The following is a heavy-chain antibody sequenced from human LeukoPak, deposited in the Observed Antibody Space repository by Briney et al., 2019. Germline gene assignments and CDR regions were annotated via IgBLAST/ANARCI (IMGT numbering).Heavy chain of an antibody. D-gene: IGHD7-27*01. CDR2: ISSSSSTI. Sequence: GGSLRLSCAASGFTFSSYSMNWVRQAPGKGLEWVSYISSSSSTIYCADSVKGRFTISRDNAKNSLYLQMNSLRAEDTAVYYCARTPWGYGDYWGQGTLVTVSS. J-gene: IGHJ4*02. CDR3: ARTPWGYGDY. CDR1: GFTFSSYS. V-gene: IGHV3-48*04.